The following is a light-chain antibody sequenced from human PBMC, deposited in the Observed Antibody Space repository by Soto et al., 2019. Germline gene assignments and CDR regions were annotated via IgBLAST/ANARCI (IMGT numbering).Light chain of an antibody. CDR2: GAS. Sequence: EIVLTQSPGTLSLSPGERATLSCRASQSVSNNYLAWYQQKPGQAPRLLIYGASNRATGIPDRFSGSGSGTDFTLTISRLEPEDFALYYCQHYAGGSPITFGQGTRLEIK. CDR3: QHYAGGSPIT. J-gene: IGKJ5*01. V-gene: IGKV3-20*01. CDR1: QSVSNNY.